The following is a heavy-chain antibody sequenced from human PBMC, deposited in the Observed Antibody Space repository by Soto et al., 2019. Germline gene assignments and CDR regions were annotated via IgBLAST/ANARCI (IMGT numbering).Heavy chain of an antibody. J-gene: IGHJ6*02. V-gene: IGHV1-2*04. CDR1: GYSFTDYH. Sequence: ASVKVSCKASGYSFTDYHIHWVRQAPGQGLEWLGRINPKSGGTSTAQKFQGWVTMTRDRSISTVYMELARLRSDDTAVYFCARGHSTDCSNGVCSFFYNHEMDVWGQGTTVTVSS. CDR3: ARGHSTDCSNGVCSFFYNHEMDV. CDR2: INPKSGGT. D-gene: IGHD2-8*01.